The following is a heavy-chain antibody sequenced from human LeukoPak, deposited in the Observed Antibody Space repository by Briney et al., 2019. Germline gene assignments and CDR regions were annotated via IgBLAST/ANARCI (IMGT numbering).Heavy chain of an antibody. CDR1: GFTFSSYA. CDR2: ISSNGGST. V-gene: IGHV3-64*01. D-gene: IGHD6-19*01. CDR3: ARGGSGWSYYFDY. Sequence: GGSLRLSCAASGFTFSSYAMHWVRQAPGKGLEYVSAISSNGGSTYYANSVKGRFTISRDTSKNTLYLQMGSLRAEDMAVYYCARGGSGWSYYFDYWGQGTLVTVSS. J-gene: IGHJ4*02.